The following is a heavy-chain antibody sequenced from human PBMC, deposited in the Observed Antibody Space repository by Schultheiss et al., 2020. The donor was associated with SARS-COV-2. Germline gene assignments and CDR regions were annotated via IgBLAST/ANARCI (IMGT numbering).Heavy chain of an antibody. J-gene: IGHJ5*01. CDR3: ARGPRGYTFGRWFDY. CDR1: GGSFSGYY. CDR2: ITHSGSI. V-gene: IGHV4-34*01. Sequence: LSLTCAVYGGSFSGYYWTWLRQPPGKGLEWIGEITHSGSIKYNPSLKSRVTISVDTSKNQFSLNLNSVTAADTAVYYCARGPRGYTFGRWFDYWGQGTLVTVSS. D-gene: IGHD5-18*01.